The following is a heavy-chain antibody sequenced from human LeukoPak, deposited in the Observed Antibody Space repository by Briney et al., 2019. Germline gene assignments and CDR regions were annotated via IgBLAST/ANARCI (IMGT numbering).Heavy chain of an antibody. Sequence: GASLKISCKPSDYSFPNYCIGWVRPMPGKGLEWMGIIYPDDSDTRYSPSFQGQVTISADKSITTAYLQWSRLKAAETAVYYCARLPGYFDWLPSFDYWGQGNLVTVSS. J-gene: IGHJ4*02. CDR1: DYSFPNYC. D-gene: IGHD3-9*01. V-gene: IGHV5-51*01. CDR3: ARLPGYFDWLPSFDY. CDR2: IYPDDSDT.